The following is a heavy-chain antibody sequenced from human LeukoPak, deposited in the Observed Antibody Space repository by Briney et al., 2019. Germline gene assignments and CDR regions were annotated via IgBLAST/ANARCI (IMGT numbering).Heavy chain of an antibody. CDR1: GYSISSGYY. D-gene: IGHD5-24*01. Sequence: SETLSLTCTVSGYSISSGYYWGWIRQPPGKGLEWIGSIYHSGSTYYNPSLKSRVTISVDTSKNQFSLRLSSVTAADTAVYYCARERRDGYKVYFDYWGQGTLVTVSS. CDR2: IYHSGST. CDR3: ARERRDGYKVYFDY. J-gene: IGHJ4*02. V-gene: IGHV4-38-2*02.